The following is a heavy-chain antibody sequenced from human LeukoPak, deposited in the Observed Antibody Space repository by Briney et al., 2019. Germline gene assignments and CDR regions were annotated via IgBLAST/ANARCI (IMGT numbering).Heavy chain of an antibody. Sequence: GGSLRLSFAASGFTLSNYGMHWVRQAPGKGLEWVAFIRFDGSNDYYAESVRGRFTISRENSKNTLSLQMRSLSAEDTALYYCAKGGGGVIMDWGQGTQVTVSS. CDR2: IRFDGSND. V-gene: IGHV3-30*02. CDR3: AKGGGGVIMD. D-gene: IGHD3-10*01. J-gene: IGHJ4*02. CDR1: GFTLSNYG.